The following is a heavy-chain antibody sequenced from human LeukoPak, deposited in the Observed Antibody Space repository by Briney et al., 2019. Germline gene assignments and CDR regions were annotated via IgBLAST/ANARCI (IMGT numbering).Heavy chain of an antibody. J-gene: IGHJ4*02. V-gene: IGHV3-23*01. CDR2: XSGRGGST. Sequence: QXPXKGLEWVSAXSGRGGSTYYADSVKGRFTISRDNSKNTLYLQMNSLRAEDTAVYYCAKTKSGSGWYRHYFDYWGQGTLVTVSS. D-gene: IGHD6-19*01. CDR3: AKTKSGSGWYRHYFDY.